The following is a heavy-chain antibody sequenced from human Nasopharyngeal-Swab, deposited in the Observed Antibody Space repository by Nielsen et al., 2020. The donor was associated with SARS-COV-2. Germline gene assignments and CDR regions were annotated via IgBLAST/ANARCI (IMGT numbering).Heavy chain of an antibody. V-gene: IGHV3-21*01. Sequence: GGSLRLSCAASGFTFSSYSMNWVRQAPGKGREWVSFISSSRSYIYYADSVKGRFTISRENAKNSLYLQMNSLRAEDTAVYYCARASEITIFGVVQHWDYWGQGTLVTVSS. J-gene: IGHJ4*02. CDR3: ARASEITIFGVVQHWDY. CDR2: ISSSRSYI. D-gene: IGHD3-3*01. CDR1: GFTFSSYS.